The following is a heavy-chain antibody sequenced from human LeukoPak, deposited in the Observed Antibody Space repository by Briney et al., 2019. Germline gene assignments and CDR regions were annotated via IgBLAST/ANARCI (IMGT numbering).Heavy chain of an antibody. D-gene: IGHD2-21*02. Sequence: ASVKVSCKASGYSFTAYYMHWVRQAPGQGLEWMGWINPNSGGTNYAQKFQGRVTMTRDTSISTAYMELSRLRSDDTAVYYCARDLERTYCGGDCYPENWFDPWGQGTLVTVSS. CDR1: GYSFTAYY. J-gene: IGHJ5*02. V-gene: IGHV1-2*02. CDR3: ARDLERTYCGGDCYPENWFDP. CDR2: INPNSGGT.